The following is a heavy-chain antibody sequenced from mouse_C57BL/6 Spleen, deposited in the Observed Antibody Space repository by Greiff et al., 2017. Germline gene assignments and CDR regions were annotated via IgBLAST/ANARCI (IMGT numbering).Heavy chain of an antibody. CDR1: GYTFTDYE. Sequence: VQLQQSGAELVRPGASVTLSCKASGYTFTDYEMHWVKQTPVQGLEWIGAIDPETGGTAYNQKFKGKAILTADKSSSTAYMELRSLTSEDSAVYYCTRWGYDSFAYWGQGTLVTVSA. V-gene: IGHV1-15*01. CDR3: TRWGYDSFAY. CDR2: IDPETGGT. J-gene: IGHJ3*01. D-gene: IGHD2-4*01.